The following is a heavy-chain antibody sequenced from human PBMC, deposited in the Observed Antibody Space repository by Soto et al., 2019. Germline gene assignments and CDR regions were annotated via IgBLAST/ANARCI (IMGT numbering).Heavy chain of an antibody. V-gene: IGHV3-11*01. CDR3: ARGMNQQLVSEDAFDI. J-gene: IGHJ3*02. CDR1: GFTFSDYY. CDR2: ISSSGSTI. D-gene: IGHD6-13*01. Sequence: LRLSCAASGFTFSDYYMSWIRQAPGKGLEWVSYISSSGSTIYYADSVKGRFTISRDNAKSSLYLQMNSLRAEDTAVYYCARGMNQQLVSEDAFDIWGQGTMVTVSS.